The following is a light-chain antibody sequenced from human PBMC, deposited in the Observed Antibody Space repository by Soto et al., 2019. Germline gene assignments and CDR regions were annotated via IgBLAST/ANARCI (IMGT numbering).Light chain of an antibody. CDR1: SSDVGGYNY. V-gene: IGLV2-14*01. CDR3: SSFTSSSTLYV. Sequence: QSVLTQPASVSGSPGQSITISCTGTSSDVGGYNYVSWYQQHPGKAPKLMIYEVSNRPSGVSSRFSGSKSGNTASLTISGLQPEDEADYYCSSFTSSSTLYVFGTGTKVTVL. J-gene: IGLJ1*01. CDR2: EVS.